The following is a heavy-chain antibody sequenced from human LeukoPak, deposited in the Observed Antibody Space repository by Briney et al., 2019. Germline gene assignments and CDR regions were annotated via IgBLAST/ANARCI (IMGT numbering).Heavy chain of an antibody. CDR2: ISGSGGSI. J-gene: IGHJ4*02. V-gene: IGHV3-23*01. CDR1: GFIFSSYA. Sequence: GGSLRLSCATSGFIFSSYAMSWVRQAPGRGLEWVSSISGSGGSIYYADSVKGRFTISRDNSKNTLYLQMNSLRAEDTAVYYCARGVAGPDYWGQGTLVTVSS. CDR3: ARGVAGPDY. D-gene: IGHD2-21*01.